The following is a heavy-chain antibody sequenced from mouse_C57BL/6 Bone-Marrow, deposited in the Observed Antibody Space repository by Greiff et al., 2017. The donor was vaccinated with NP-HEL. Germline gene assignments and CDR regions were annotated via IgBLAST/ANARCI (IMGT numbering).Heavy chain of an antibody. CDR1: GYTFTSYW. CDR2: IDPNSGGT. CDR3: ALITTVVATDYAMDY. Sequence: QVQLKESGAELVKPGASVKLSCKASGYTFTSYWMHWVKQRPGRGLEWIGRIDPNSGGTKYNEKFKSKATLTVDKPSSTAYMQLSSLTSEDSAVYYCALITTVVATDYAMDYWGQGTSVTVSS. D-gene: IGHD1-1*01. V-gene: IGHV1-72*01. J-gene: IGHJ4*01.